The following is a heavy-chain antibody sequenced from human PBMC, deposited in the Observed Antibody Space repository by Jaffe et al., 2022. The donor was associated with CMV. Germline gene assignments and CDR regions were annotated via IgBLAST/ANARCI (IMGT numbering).Heavy chain of an antibody. CDR1: GGSISSSSYY. Sequence: QLQLQESGPGLVKPSETLSLTCTVSGGSISSSSYYWGWIRQPPGKGLEWIGSIYYSGSTYYNPSLKSRVTISVDTSKNQFSLKLSSVTAADTAVYYCARQTIYDSSGYPNFDYWGQGTLVTVSS. CDR2: IYYSGST. V-gene: IGHV4-39*01. CDR3: ARQTIYDSSGYPNFDY. D-gene: IGHD3-22*01. J-gene: IGHJ4*02.